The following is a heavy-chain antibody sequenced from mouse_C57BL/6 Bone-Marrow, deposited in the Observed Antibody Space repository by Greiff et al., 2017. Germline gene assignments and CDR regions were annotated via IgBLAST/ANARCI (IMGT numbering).Heavy chain of an antibody. Sequence: VQLKESGAELVRPGASVKLSCTASGYNIKDDYMHWVKQRPEQGLEWIGWFDPENGDTEYDPKFKGKATITTDTSSNTAYLQLSSLTSADTAVYYCTAGDGYSYFDFWGQGTTLTVSS. CDR2: FDPENGDT. CDR3: TAGDGYSYFDF. V-gene: IGHV14-4*01. D-gene: IGHD2-3*01. J-gene: IGHJ2*01. CDR1: GYNIKDDY.